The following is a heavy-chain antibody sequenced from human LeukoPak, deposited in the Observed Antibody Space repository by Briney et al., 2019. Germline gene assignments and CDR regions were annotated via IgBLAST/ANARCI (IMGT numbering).Heavy chain of an antibody. V-gene: IGHV3-48*01. CDR1: GFTFSSYS. Sequence: GGSLRLSCAASGFTFSSYSMNWVRQAPGKGLEWVSYISSSSSTIYYADSVKGRFTISRDNAKNSLYLQMNSLRAEDTAVYYCARANGGATGDYWGQGTLVTVSS. J-gene: IGHJ4*02. D-gene: IGHD1-26*01. CDR3: ARANGGATGDY. CDR2: ISSSSSTI.